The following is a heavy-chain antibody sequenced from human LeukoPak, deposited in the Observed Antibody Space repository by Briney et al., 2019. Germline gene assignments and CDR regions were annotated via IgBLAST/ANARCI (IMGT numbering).Heavy chain of an antibody. D-gene: IGHD2-8*01. Sequence: SETLSLTCIVSGGAISSYYWSWIRQPPGKRLEGIGYVYYSGNTNYNPSLKSRVTISIDTSKNQFSLKLSSVTAADTAVYYCARVGNGHFDYWGQGTLVTVSS. J-gene: IGHJ4*02. CDR2: VYYSGNT. CDR3: ARVGNGHFDY. V-gene: IGHV4-59*01. CDR1: GGAISSYY.